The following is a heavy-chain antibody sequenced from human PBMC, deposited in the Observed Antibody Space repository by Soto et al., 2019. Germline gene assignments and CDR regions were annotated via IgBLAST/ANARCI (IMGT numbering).Heavy chain of an antibody. CDR1: GFTFSYYW. Sequence: GGSLRLSCAASGFTFSYYWMHWVRQAPGKGLVWVSRINSDGSDSSYEDSVRGRFTMARDNAKNTLYLQMHSLRVEDTAVYYCARALFVISSLDPWGQGTLVTVSS. CDR2: INSDGSDS. CDR3: ARALFVISSLDP. V-gene: IGHV3-74*01. J-gene: IGHJ5*02. D-gene: IGHD3-16*02.